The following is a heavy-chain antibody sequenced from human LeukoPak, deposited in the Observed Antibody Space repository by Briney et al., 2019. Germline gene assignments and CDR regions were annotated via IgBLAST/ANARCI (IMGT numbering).Heavy chain of an antibody. CDR2: IIPILGIA. D-gene: IGHD1-26*01. CDR3: ALRVGATEDAFDI. V-gene: IGHV1-69*04. J-gene: IGHJ3*02. CDR1: GGTFSSYA. Sequence: SVKVSCKASGGTFSSYAISWVRQAPGQGLEWMGRIIPILGIANYAQKFQGRVTITADKSTSTAYMELSSLRSEDTAVYYCALRVGATEDAFDIWGQGTMVTVSS.